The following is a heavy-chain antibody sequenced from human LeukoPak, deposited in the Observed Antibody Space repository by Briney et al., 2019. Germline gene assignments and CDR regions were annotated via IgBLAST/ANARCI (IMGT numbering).Heavy chain of an antibody. Sequence: GGSLRLSCAASGFTFSSYWINWVRQAPGKGLEWLANIKHDGSETYYVDSVKGRFTISRDNAKNSLYLQMNSLRAEDTAVYYCARLARGYPDYWGEGTLVTVSS. D-gene: IGHD5-12*01. CDR2: IKHDGSET. J-gene: IGHJ4*02. CDR1: GFTFSSYW. CDR3: ARLARGYPDY. V-gene: IGHV3-7*05.